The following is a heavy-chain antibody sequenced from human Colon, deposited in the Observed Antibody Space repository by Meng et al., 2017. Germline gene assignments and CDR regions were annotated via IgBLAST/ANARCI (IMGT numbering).Heavy chain of an antibody. CDR2: IKQDGSEK. J-gene: IGHJ4*02. D-gene: IGHD2-8*01. CDR3: ARGMYPLIRSEIDY. Sequence: GESLKISCAASGFTFSSYWMSWVRQAPGKGLEWVANIKQDGSEKYYVDSVKGRFTISRDNAKNSLYLQMNSLRAEDTAVYYCARGMYPLIRSEIDYWGQGTLVTVSS. CDR1: GFTFSSYW. V-gene: IGHV3-7*01.